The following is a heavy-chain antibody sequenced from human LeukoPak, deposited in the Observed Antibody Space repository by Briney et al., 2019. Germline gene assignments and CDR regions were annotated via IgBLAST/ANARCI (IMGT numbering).Heavy chain of an antibody. Sequence: GGSLRLSCAASGFTFSSYSMNWVRQAPGKGLEWVSSIGGSSSYIYYADSVKGRFTISRDNAKNSLYLQMNSLRAEDTAVYYCARVNYYDSSGPDAFDIWGQGTMVTVSS. D-gene: IGHD3-22*01. J-gene: IGHJ3*02. V-gene: IGHV3-21*01. CDR1: GFTFSSYS. CDR3: ARVNYYDSSGPDAFDI. CDR2: IGGSSSYI.